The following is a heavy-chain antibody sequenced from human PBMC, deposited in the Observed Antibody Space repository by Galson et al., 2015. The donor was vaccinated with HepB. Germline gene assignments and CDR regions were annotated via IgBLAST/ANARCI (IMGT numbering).Heavy chain of an antibody. D-gene: IGHD3-9*01. CDR2: IYWDDDK. V-gene: IGHV2-5*02. J-gene: IGHJ3*02. Sequence: PALVKPTQTLTLTCTFSGFSLSTSGVGVGWIRQPPGKALEWLALIYWDDDKRYSPSLKSRLTITKDTSKNQVVLTMTNMDPVDTATYYCAHRLAYYDILTGYDRGDAFDIWGQGTMVTVSS. CDR1: GFSLSTSGVG. CDR3: AHRLAYYDILTGYDRGDAFDI.